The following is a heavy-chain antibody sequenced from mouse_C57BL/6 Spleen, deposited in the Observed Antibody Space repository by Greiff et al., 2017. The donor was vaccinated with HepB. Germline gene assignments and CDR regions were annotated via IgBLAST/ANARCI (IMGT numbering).Heavy chain of an antibody. CDR3: ARSNYGSSLDY. CDR2: IDPSDSYT. D-gene: IGHD1-1*01. Sequence: VQLQQSGAELVMPGASVKLSCKASGYTFTSYWMHWVKQRPGQGLEWIGEIDPSDSYTNYNQKFKGKSTLTVDKSSSTAYMQLSSLTSEDSAVYYCARSNYGSSLDYWGQSTTLTVSS. V-gene: IGHV1-69*01. CDR1: GYTFTSYW. J-gene: IGHJ2*01.